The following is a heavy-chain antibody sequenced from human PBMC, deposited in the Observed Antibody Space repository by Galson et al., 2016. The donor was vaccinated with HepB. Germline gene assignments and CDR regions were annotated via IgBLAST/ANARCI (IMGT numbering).Heavy chain of an antibody. D-gene: IGHD2-15*01. CDR3: ARNRHCRGGSCYGA. Sequence: LRLSCAASGFTVSNNYMRWARQAPGKGLEWVSLIYSGGSTYYADSVKGRFTISRDSSKNTLYLQMNSLRAEDTAVYYCARNRHCRGGSCYGAWGRGTLVTVSS. CDR2: IYSGGST. J-gene: IGHJ5*02. CDR1: GFTVSNNY. V-gene: IGHV3-66*01.